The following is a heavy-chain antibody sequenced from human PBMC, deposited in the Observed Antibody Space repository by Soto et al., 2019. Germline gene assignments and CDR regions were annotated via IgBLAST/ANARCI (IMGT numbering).Heavy chain of an antibody. CDR2: ISYDGSNK. D-gene: IGHD3-3*01. CDR1: GFTFSSYG. V-gene: IGHV3-30*18. Sequence: PXGSLLLSCAASGFTFSSYGMHWVRQAPGKGLEWVAVISYDGSNKYYADSVKGRFTISRDNSKNTLYLQMNSLRAEDTAVYYCAKDPTNYDFWSGYYGNYYYYGMDVWGQGTTVTVSS. J-gene: IGHJ6*02. CDR3: AKDPTNYDFWSGYYGNYYYYGMDV.